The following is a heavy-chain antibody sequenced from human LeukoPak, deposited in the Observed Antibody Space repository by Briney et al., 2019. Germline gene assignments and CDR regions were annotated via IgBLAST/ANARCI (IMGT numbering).Heavy chain of an antibody. Sequence: SETLSLTCTVSGGSISSNNYYWSWIRQPAGKGLEWIGRIYTSGSTNYNPSLKSRVTMSVDTSKNQFSLKLSSVTAADTAVYYCARAVGSGSFQTYYYYMDVWGKGTTVTISS. D-gene: IGHD3-10*01. CDR2: IYTSGST. V-gene: IGHV4-61*02. J-gene: IGHJ6*03. CDR1: GGSISSNNYY. CDR3: ARAVGSGSFQTYYYYMDV.